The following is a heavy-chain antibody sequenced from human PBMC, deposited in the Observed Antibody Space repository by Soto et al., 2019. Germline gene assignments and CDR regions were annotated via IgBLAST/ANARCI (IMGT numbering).Heavy chain of an antibody. Sequence: QVQLQESGPGLVKPSQTLSLTCTVSGGSIPRSGYYWSWIRQHPGEGLEWIGFTSTSGSTSYNPSLKSRVTISVDTSSNQFSLNLKSVTAADTAVYYCARGGGSTKVDYWGQGTLVTVSP. CDR1: GGSIPRSGYY. J-gene: IGHJ4*02. CDR2: TSTSGST. CDR3: ARGGGSTKVDY. D-gene: IGHD2-2*01. V-gene: IGHV4-31*03.